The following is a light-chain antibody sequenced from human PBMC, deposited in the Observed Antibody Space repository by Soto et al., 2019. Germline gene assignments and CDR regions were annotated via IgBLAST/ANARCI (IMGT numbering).Light chain of an antibody. CDR2: EVT. CDR1: SSDVGGYNY. V-gene: IGLV2-8*01. J-gene: IGLJ2*01. CDR3: SSYAASNVL. Sequence: QSALTQPPSASASPGQSVTISCTGTSSDVGGYNYVSWYQQHPGKAPKLMIYEVTKRPSGVPDRFSGSKSGNTASLTVSGLQAEDEADYYCSSYAASNVLFGGGTKLTVL.